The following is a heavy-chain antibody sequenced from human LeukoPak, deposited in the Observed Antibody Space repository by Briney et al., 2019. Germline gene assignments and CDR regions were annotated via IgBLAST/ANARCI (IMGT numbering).Heavy chain of an antibody. CDR3: ARAMVRGVPDEAFDI. V-gene: IGHV5-51*01. J-gene: IGHJ3*02. CDR1: GYSFTSYW. D-gene: IGHD3-10*01. CDR2: IYPGDSDT. Sequence: GESLKISCKGSGYSFTSYWIGWVRQMPGKGLEWMGIIYPGDSDTGYSPSFQGQVTISADKSISTAYLQWSSLKASDTAMYYCARAMVRGVPDEAFDIWGQGTMVTVSS.